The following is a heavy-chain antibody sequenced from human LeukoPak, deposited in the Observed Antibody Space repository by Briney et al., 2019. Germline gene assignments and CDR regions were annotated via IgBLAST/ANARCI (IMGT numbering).Heavy chain of an antibody. V-gene: IGHV3-30*02. CDR1: GVTFSNYG. CDR2: IRHDGRLK. CDR3: EKGYYDSSGFRSPDY. D-gene: IGHD3-22*01. J-gene: IGHJ4*02. Sequence: PGGALRLSCAASGVTFSNYGMHGGRQAPGKGRECVAFIRHDGRLKYYPDSAKGGFTISRENCKSTMYMQMNSLRDEHTDVYYCEKGYYDSSGFRSPDYWGQGTLVTVSP.